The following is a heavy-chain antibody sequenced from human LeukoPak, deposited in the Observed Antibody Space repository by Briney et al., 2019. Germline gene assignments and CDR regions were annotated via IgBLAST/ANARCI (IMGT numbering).Heavy chain of an antibody. CDR2: IYYSGST. Sequence: SETLSLTCTVSGGSISSYYWSWIRQPPGKGLEWIGYIYYSGSTNYSPSLKSRVTISVDTSKNQFSLKLSSVTAADTAVYYCARGRVKYSSSWYPDYYYYYGMDVWGQGTTVTVS. J-gene: IGHJ6*02. D-gene: IGHD6-13*01. CDR3: ARGRVKYSSSWYPDYYYYYGMDV. CDR1: GGSISSYY. V-gene: IGHV4-59*01.